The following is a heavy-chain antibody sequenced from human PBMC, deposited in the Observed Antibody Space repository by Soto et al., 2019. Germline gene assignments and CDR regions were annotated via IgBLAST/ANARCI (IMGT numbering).Heavy chain of an antibody. Sequence: QVQLVQSGAEVKKPGASVKVSCKASGYTFTSYYMHWVRQAPGQGLEWMGIINPSGGSTSYAQKFQGRVTMTRDTSTSKVDMELSSLRAEDTAVYYCARDADGDYSLSYWGQGTLVTVSS. J-gene: IGHJ4*02. D-gene: IGHD4-17*01. CDR1: GYTFTSYY. V-gene: IGHV1-46*01. CDR2: INPSGGST. CDR3: ARDADGDYSLSY.